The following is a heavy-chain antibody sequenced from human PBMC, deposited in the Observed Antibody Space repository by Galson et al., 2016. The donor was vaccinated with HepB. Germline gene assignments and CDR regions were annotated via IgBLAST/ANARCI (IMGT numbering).Heavy chain of an antibody. CDR3: AGTRGFGPSGWFDP. D-gene: IGHD3-16*01. CDR2: ISSKSDYT. V-gene: IGHV3-11*06. Sequence: SLRLSCAASGFTFSDYYMSWIRQSPGKGLQWVSYISSKSDYTNYADSVKGRFTISRDSAKNSLYLQMNSLRAEDTAVYYCAGTRGFGPSGWFDPWGQGTLVTVSS. J-gene: IGHJ5*02. CDR1: GFTFSDYY.